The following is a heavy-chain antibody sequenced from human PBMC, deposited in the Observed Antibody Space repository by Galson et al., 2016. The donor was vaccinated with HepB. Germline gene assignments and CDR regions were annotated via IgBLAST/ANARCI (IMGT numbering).Heavy chain of an antibody. CDR2: ISGDSDTI. V-gene: IGHV3-48*02. D-gene: IGHD4-11*01. Sequence: SLRLSCAASGFTFRTFSMDWVRRAPGKGLEWVSYISGDSDTIYYADSVKGRFTISRDNAKSSLNLQMNALRDEDTAVYYCARGLYSNSFDLWGQGTPVTVS. CDR3: ARGLYSNSFDL. CDR1: GFTFRTFS. J-gene: IGHJ5*02.